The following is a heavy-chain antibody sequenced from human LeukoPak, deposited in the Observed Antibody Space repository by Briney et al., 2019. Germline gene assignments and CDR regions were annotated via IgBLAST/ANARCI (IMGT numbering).Heavy chain of an antibody. CDR2: FSSSGANT. CDR1: GFTFSSYA. CDR3: ATLGGY. D-gene: IGHD3-3*01. Sequence: GGSLRLSCEASGFTFSSYAMSWARQAPGKGLEWVSTFSSSGANTYYADSVKGRFTISRDNSKNTLYLQMNSLRAEDTAVYYCATLGGYWGQGTLVTVSS. V-gene: IGHV3-23*01. J-gene: IGHJ4*02.